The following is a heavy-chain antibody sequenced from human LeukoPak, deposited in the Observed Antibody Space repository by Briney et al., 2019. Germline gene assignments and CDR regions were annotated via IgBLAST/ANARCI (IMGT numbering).Heavy chain of an antibody. V-gene: IGHV3-9*01. CDR1: GFTFDDYA. D-gene: IGHD3-10*01. CDR2: ISGDGTAR. CDR3: VRGRGSYGWFDP. Sequence: PGRSLRLSCAASGFTFDDYAMHWVRQAPGKGLVWVSRISGDGTARNYADSVKGRFTISRDDAKNTVDLQMNSLRGEDTAVYYCVRGRGSYGWFDPWGQGTLVTVSS. J-gene: IGHJ5*02.